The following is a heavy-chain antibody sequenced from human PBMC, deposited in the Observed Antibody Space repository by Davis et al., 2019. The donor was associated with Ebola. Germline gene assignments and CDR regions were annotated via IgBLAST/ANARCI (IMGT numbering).Heavy chain of an antibody. D-gene: IGHD6-19*01. CDR2: IKQDGSEK. V-gene: IGHV3-7*03. CDR1: GFTFSSYW. CDR3: ARDRIAVAGLTRRAYGMDV. Sequence: GESLKISCAASGFTFSSYWMSWVRQAPGKGLEWVANIKQDGSEKYYVDSVKGRFTISRDNAKNSLYLQMNSLRAEDTAVYYCARDRIAVAGLTRRAYGMDVWGQGTTVTVSS. J-gene: IGHJ6*02.